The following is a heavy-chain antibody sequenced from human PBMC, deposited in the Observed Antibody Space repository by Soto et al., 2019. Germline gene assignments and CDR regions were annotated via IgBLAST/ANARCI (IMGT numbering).Heavy chain of an antibody. Sequence: GGSLRLSCTAAGFTFGDYAMSWFRQAPGKGLEWVGFIRSKGYGGTTEYAASVKGRFSISRDDSKSIAYLQMNSLKTEDTAVYYCSRAGVVVVAATYDPWGQGT. V-gene: IGHV3-49*03. J-gene: IGHJ5*02. D-gene: IGHD2-15*01. CDR2: IRSKGYGGTT. CDR1: GFTFGDYA. CDR3: SRAGVVVVAATYDP.